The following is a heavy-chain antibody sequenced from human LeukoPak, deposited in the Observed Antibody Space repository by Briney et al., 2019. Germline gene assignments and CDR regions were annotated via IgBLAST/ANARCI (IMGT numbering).Heavy chain of an antibody. CDR2: INTDGSST. CDR3: ASAHNDYGDYDFGY. V-gene: IGHV3-74*01. Sequence: GGSLRLSCVASGFTFSTYWMHWVRHAPGKGLVWVSRINTDGSSTTYADSVKGRFTSSRDNAKNTLYLQMNSLRAEDTAVYYCASAHNDYGDYDFGYWGQGTLVTVSS. D-gene: IGHD4-17*01. CDR1: GFTFSTYW. J-gene: IGHJ4*02.